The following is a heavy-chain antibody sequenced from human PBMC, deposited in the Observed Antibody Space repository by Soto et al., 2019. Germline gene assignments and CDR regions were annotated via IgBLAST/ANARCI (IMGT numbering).Heavy chain of an antibody. J-gene: IGHJ3*02. CDR2: IYYSGST. Sequence: PSETLSLTCTVSGGSISSYYWSWIRQPPGKGLEWIGYIYYSGSTNYNPSLKSRVTISVDTSKNQFSLKLTSVTAADTAVYYCARGLLSRWTIDIWGQGTMVTISS. CDR3: ARGLLSRWTIDI. V-gene: IGHV4-59*12. D-gene: IGHD6-13*01. CDR1: GGSISSYY.